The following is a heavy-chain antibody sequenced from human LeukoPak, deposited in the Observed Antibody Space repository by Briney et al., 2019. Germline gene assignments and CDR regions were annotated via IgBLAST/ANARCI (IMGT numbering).Heavy chain of an antibody. V-gene: IGHV3-48*01. CDR2: IGISSGNT. Sequence: GGSLRLSCAASGFTFSSYSMNWVRQAPGKGLELISYIGISSGNTKYADSVKGRFTISGDKAKNSVYLQMNSLRVEDTAVYYCARDTKYAFDNWGQGTLVTVSS. CDR1: GFTFSSYS. D-gene: IGHD2-2*01. J-gene: IGHJ4*02. CDR3: ARDTKYAFDN.